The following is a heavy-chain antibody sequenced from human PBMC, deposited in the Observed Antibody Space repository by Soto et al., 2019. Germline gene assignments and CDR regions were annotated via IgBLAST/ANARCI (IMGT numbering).Heavy chain of an antibody. CDR3: ARSGSYRYFDY. D-gene: IGHD3-16*02. CDR2: INHSGST. V-gene: IGHV4-34*01. Sequence: PSETLSLTCAVYGGSFSGYYWSWIRQPPGKWLEWIGEINHSGSTTYNPSLKSRVTVSVDTSKNQFSLKLSSVTAADTAVYYCARSGSYRYFDYWGQGTLVTVSS. J-gene: IGHJ4*02. CDR1: GGSFSGYY.